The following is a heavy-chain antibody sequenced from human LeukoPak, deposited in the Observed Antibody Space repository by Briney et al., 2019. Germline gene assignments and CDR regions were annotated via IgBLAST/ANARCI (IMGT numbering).Heavy chain of an antibody. CDR3: AKDIAPYYYDSSGYLDAFDI. Sequence: GGSLRLSCAASGFTPSSYAMSWVRQASGKGLEWVSAISGSGGSTYYADSVKGRFTISRDNSKNTLYLQMNSLRAEDTAVYYCAKDIAPYYYDSSGYLDAFDIWGQGTMVTVSS. D-gene: IGHD3-22*01. V-gene: IGHV3-23*01. CDR2: ISGSGGST. J-gene: IGHJ3*02. CDR1: GFTPSSYA.